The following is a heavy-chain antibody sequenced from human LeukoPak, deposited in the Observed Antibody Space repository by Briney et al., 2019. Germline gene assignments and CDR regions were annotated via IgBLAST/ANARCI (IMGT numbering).Heavy chain of an antibody. CDR2: ISGSGGNR. Sequence: HTGGSLRLSCAASGFTFSSYGMSWVRQAPGKGLEWVSAISGSGGNRYFADSVKGRFTISRDNSKNTLYLQMNSLRAEDTAVYYCAKEITKTPFRPGEYTVTKGYFDYWGQGTLVTVSS. J-gene: IGHJ4*02. CDR1: GFTFSSYG. CDR3: AKEITKTPFRPGEYTVTKGYFDY. D-gene: IGHD4-17*01. V-gene: IGHV3-23*01.